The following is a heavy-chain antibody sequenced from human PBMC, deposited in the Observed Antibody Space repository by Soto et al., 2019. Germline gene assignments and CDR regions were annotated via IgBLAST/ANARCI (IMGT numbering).Heavy chain of an antibody. J-gene: IGHJ6*02. Sequence: ASVKVSCKASGGTFSSYAISWVRQAPGQGLEWMGGIIPIFGTANYAQKFQGRVTITADESTSTAYMELSSLRSEDTAVYYCARDDRVRGVIAPDVWGQGTTVTVSS. D-gene: IGHD3-10*01. CDR3: ARDDRVRGVIAPDV. CDR2: IIPIFGTA. V-gene: IGHV1-69*13. CDR1: GGTFSSYA.